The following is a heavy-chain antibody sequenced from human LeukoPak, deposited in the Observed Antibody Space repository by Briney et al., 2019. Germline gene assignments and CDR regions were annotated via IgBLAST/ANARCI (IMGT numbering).Heavy chain of an antibody. CDR3: ASIAVAGHRCFDS. CDR1: GGSISSSSYS. V-gene: IGHV4-39*01. CDR2: ISYSGNT. Sequence: SETLSLTCSLSGGSISSSSYSWGWIRQPPGKGLEWIGSISYSGNTYYNPSLKSRLTISVDTSKNQFSLKLSSVTAADTTVYYCASIAVAGHRCFDSWGQGTLVTVSS. D-gene: IGHD6-19*01. J-gene: IGHJ4*02.